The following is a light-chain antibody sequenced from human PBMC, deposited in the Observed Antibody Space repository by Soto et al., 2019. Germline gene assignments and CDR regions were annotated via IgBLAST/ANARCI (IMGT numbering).Light chain of an antibody. CDR3: QQYGDSPMFT. CDR1: QSVGSSY. Sequence: EVVLTQSPGTLSLSPGERAILSCRASQSVGSSYLAWYQQKPGQAPRLLIYSGSYRATGIPDRFSGSRSEEDFTLTISRLEPEDFAVYYCQQYGDSPMFTFGQGTNLEIK. V-gene: IGKV3-20*01. J-gene: IGKJ2*01. CDR2: SGS.